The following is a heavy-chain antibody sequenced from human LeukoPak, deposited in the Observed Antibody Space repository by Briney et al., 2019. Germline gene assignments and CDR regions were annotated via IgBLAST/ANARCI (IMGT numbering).Heavy chain of an antibody. CDR3: ARALGIVGATADY. Sequence: GGSLRLSCAASGFTFSSYSINWVRQAPGKGLEWVSSISSSSSYIYYADSVKGRFTISRDNAKNSLYLQMNSLRAEDTAVYYCARALGIVGATADYWGQGTWSPSPQ. J-gene: IGHJ4*02. V-gene: IGHV3-21*01. D-gene: IGHD1-26*01. CDR1: GFTFSSYS. CDR2: ISSSSSYI.